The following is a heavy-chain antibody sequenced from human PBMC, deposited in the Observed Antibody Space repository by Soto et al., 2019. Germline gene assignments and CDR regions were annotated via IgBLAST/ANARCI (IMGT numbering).Heavy chain of an antibody. CDR2: INPNSGGT. V-gene: IGHV1-2*04. D-gene: IGHD2-15*01. CDR3: ASETVVVVAATPYYYYYMDV. Sequence: ASVKVSCKASGYIFTGYYMHWVRQAPGQGLEWMGWINPNSGGTNYAQKYQGWVTMTRDTSISTAYMELSRLRSDDTAVYYCASETVVVVAATPYYYYYMDVWGKGTTVTVSS. CDR1: GYIFTGYY. J-gene: IGHJ6*03.